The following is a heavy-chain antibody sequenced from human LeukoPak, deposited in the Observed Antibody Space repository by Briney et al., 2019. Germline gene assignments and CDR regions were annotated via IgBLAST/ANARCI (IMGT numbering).Heavy chain of an antibody. D-gene: IGHD3-9*01. V-gene: IGHV4-61*02. J-gene: IGHJ3*02. Sequence: SETLSLTCTVSSGSISSGSYYWSWIRQPAGKGLEWIGRIYTSGSTNYNPSLKSRVTMSVDTSKNQFSLKLSSVTAADTAVYYCARSSYDILTGHDAFDIWGQGTMVTVSS. CDR1: SGSISSGSYY. CDR2: IYTSGST. CDR3: ARSSYDILTGHDAFDI.